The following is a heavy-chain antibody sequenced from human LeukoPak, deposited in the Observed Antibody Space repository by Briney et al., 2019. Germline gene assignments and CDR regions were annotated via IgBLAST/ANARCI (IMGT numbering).Heavy chain of an antibody. CDR3: ARGGRSSTSCYTFQH. CDR1: GGSISSYY. Sequence: SETLSLTCTVSGGSISSYYWSWIRQPPGKGLEWIGYIYYSGSTNYNPSLKSRVTIPVDTSKNQFSLKLSSVTAADTAVYYCARGGRSSTSCYTFQHWGQGTLVTVSS. CDR2: IYYSGST. D-gene: IGHD2-2*01. J-gene: IGHJ1*01. V-gene: IGHV4-59*01.